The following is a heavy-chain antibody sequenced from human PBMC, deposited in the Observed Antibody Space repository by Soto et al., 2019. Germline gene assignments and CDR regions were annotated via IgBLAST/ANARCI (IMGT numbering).Heavy chain of an antibody. D-gene: IGHD4-4*01. V-gene: IGHV1-69*13. CDR2: IIPIFGTA. CDR1: GGTFSSYA. CDR3: ARERQGLQYRYYYYYYGMDV. Sequence: SVKVSCKASGGTFSSYAISWVRQAPGQGLEWMGGIIPIFGTANYAQKFQGRVTITADESTSTAYMELSSLRSEDTAVYYCARERQGLQYRYYYYYYGMDVWGQGTTVTVSS. J-gene: IGHJ6*02.